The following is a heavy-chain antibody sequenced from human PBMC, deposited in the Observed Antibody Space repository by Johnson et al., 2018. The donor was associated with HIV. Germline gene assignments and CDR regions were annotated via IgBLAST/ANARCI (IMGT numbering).Heavy chain of an antibody. CDR2: ISGSGGST. V-gene: IGHV3-23*04. CDR3: ARDLVPYYYDSSGYSYAFDI. J-gene: IGHJ3*02. D-gene: IGHD3-22*01. Sequence: EKLVESGGGLVQPGGSLRLSCAASGFTFSSYAMSWVRQAPGKGLEWVSAISGSGGSTYYADSVKGRFTISRDNSKNTLYLQMNSLRAEDTAVYYCARDLVPYYYDSSGYSYAFDIWGQGTMVTVSS. CDR1: GFTFSSYA.